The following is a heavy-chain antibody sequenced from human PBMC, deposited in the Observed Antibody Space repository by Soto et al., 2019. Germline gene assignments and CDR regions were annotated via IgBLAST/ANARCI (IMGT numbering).Heavy chain of an antibody. Sequence: GGSLRLSCAASGFTFSSYGMHWVRQAPGKGLEWVAVISYDGSNKYYADSVKGRFTISRDNSKNTLYLQMNSLRAEDTAVYYCAQVSSRVRATTPWCFDYWGQRTLGTVAS. V-gene: IGHV3-30*18. CDR3: AQVSSRVRATTPWCFDY. CDR2: ISYDGSNK. D-gene: IGHD1-26*01. CDR1: GFTFSSYG. J-gene: IGHJ4*02.